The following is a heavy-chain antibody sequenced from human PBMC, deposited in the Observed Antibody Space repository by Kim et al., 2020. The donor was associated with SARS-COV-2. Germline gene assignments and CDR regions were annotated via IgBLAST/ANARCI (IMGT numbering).Heavy chain of an antibody. CDR2: MKSDGCST. J-gene: IGHJ3*01. CDR3: ARELKVDPASPRQYDALDV. V-gene: IGHV3-74*01. CDR1: GFTFSSYG. D-gene: IGHD4-4*01. Sequence: GGSLRLSCAASGFTFSSYGMHWVRQSPGKGLVWVSRMKSDGCSTNYADSAKGRFIISRDNAKNTLFLQMNSLGGEDTAVYYCARELKVDPASPRQYDALDVWGQGTMVTVAS.